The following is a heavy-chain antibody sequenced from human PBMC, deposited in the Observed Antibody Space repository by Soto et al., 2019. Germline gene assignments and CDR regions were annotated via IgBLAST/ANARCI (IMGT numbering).Heavy chain of an antibody. V-gene: IGHV3-23*01. D-gene: IGHD2-2*02. Sequence: TXGSLRLSCAAAGFIFTNYTMTWVRQAPGKGLEWVSAISGSGGSTFYAASVKGRFTISRDNSKNTMYLQMNSLREEDTAVYYCAKDSCRSNSCYNGDWFDPWGQGALVTVP. CDR2: ISGSGGST. J-gene: IGHJ5*02. CDR1: GFIFTNYT. CDR3: AKDSCRSNSCYNGDWFDP.